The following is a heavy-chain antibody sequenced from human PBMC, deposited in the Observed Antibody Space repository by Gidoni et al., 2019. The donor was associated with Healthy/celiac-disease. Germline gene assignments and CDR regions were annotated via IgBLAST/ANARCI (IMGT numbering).Heavy chain of an antibody. Sequence: QVQLQESGPGLVKPSETLSLTCTVSGGSISSYYWSWIRQPPGKGLEWIGYIYYSGSTNYKPSLKSRVTISVDTSKNQFSLKLSSVTAADTAVYYCARVSMGSGVFNYWGQGTLVTVSS. J-gene: IGHJ4*02. CDR2: IYYSGST. D-gene: IGHD6-19*01. CDR1: GGSISSYY. CDR3: ARVSMGSGVFNY. V-gene: IGHV4-59*01.